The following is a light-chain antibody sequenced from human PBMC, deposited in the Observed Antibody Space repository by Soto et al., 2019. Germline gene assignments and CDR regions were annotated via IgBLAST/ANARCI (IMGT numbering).Light chain of an antibody. CDR3: QQYGSSLLT. V-gene: IGKV3-20*01. Sequence: EIVLTQSPGTLSLSPGERATLSCRASQSVSSSYLAWYQQKSGQAPRLLIYGASSRATGIPDRFSGSGSGTDFTLTISRLEPEDFAVSYCQQYGSSLLTFGGGTKVEIK. CDR1: QSVSSSY. CDR2: GAS. J-gene: IGKJ4*01.